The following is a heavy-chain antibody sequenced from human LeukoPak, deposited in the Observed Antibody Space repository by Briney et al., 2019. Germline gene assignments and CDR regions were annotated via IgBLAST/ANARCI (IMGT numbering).Heavy chain of an antibody. Sequence: GGSLRLSCGASGFTFSNYAMHWVRQAPGKGLEWVAVIWYGGNNKYYADSVKGRFTISRDNSKNTLYLQMNSLRAEDTAVYYCAKDETRTTREPGGPFDYWGQGILVTVSS. V-gene: IGHV3-30*02. CDR3: AKDETRTTREPGGPFDY. J-gene: IGHJ4*02. CDR2: IWYGGNNK. CDR1: GFTFSNYA. D-gene: IGHD1-1*01.